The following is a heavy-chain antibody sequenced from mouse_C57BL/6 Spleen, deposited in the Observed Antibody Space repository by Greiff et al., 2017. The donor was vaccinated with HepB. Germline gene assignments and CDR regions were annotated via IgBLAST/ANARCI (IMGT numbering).Heavy chain of an antibody. CDR1: GYAFSSYW. D-gene: IGHD1-1*01. V-gene: IGHV1-80*01. CDR2: IYPGDGDT. Sequence: VQLQQSGAELVKPGASVKISCKASGYAFSSYWMNWVKQRPGKGLEWIGQIYPGDGDTNYNGKFKGKATLTADTSSSTAYMQLSSLTSEDSAVYFCARKDYYGSSYHFYFDYWGQGTTLTVSS. CDR3: ARKDYYGSSYHFYFDY. J-gene: IGHJ2*01.